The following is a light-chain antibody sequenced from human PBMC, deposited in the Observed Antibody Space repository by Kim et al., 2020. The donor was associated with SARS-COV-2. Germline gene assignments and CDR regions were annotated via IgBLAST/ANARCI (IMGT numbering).Light chain of an antibody. Sequence: NFMLTQPHSVSESPGKTVTISCTRSSGSIASNYVQWDQQRPGSSPTTVIYEDNQRPSGVPDRFSGSIDSSSNSASLTISGLKTEDEADYCCQSYDNTNGGVFGGGTQLTVL. CDR2: EDN. CDR3: QSYDNTNGGV. CDR1: SGSIASNY. V-gene: IGLV6-57*01. J-gene: IGLJ3*02.